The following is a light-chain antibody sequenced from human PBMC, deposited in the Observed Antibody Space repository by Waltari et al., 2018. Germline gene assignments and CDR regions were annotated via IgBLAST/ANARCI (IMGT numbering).Light chain of an antibody. J-gene: IGKJ2*01. CDR3: QQYDSFPYT. V-gene: IGKV1-5*03. Sequence: DIQMTQSPSTLSASIGDRVTFPCRASQSINSWLAWYQQKPGKAPKLLIYKASNLDSGVPSRFSGSGSGTEFTVTISSLQPDDLGTYYCQQYDSFPYTFGQGTKLEIK. CDR2: KAS. CDR1: QSINSW.